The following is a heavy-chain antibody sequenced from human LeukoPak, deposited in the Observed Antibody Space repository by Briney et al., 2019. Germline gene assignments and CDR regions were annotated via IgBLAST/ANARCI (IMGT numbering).Heavy chain of an antibody. D-gene: IGHD6-19*01. Sequence: SETLSLTCAVYGGSFSGYYWSWLRQPPGKGLEWIGEINHSGSTNYNPSLKSRVTISVDTSKNQFSLKLSSVTAADTAVHYCARLHRISIAVAGMGRGYYYMDVWGKGTTVTISS. V-gene: IGHV4-34*01. CDR1: GGSFSGYY. CDR2: INHSGST. CDR3: ARLHRISIAVAGMGRGYYYMDV. J-gene: IGHJ6*03.